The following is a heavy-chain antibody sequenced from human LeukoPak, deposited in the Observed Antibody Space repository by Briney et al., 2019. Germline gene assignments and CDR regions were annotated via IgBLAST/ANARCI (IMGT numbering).Heavy chain of an antibody. CDR1: GFTFDDYA. CDR3: AKGDSSGFTDY. V-gene: IGHV3-30-3*01. Sequence: PGRSLRLSCAASGFTFDDYAMHWVRQAPGKGLEWVAVISYDGSNKYYADSVKGRFTISRDNSKNTLYLQMNSLRAEDTAVYYCAKGDSSGFTDYWGQGTLVTVSS. J-gene: IGHJ4*02. CDR2: ISYDGSNK. D-gene: IGHD3-22*01.